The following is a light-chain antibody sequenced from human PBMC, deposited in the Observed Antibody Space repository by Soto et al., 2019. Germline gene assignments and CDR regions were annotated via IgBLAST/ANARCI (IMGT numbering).Light chain of an antibody. J-gene: IGKJ1*01. CDR1: QSVSSSY. CDR2: AAS. Sequence: EIVLTQSPGTLSFSPGERATLSCRASQSVSSSYLAWYQQKPGQAPRLLIFAASSRASGIPDRFSGSGSGTDFTLTISRLEPEDSAVYYCQQYGSSPRTFGQGTKVEV. CDR3: QQYGSSPRT. V-gene: IGKV3-20*01.